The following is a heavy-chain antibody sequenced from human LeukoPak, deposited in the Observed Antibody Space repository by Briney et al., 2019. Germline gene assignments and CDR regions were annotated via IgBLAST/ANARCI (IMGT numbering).Heavy chain of an antibody. Sequence: SQTLSLTCTVSGGSVTSGDDYWGWIRQHPGRGLEWIGYISSGGSTYANPSLKSRISISIDRSKNQFSLNVRSVTAADTAVYFCARGVNFAHILTGYFRFAAFDIWGQGTVVTVSS. CDR2: ISSGGST. CDR3: ARGVNFAHILTGYFRFAAFDI. D-gene: IGHD3-9*01. J-gene: IGHJ3*02. V-gene: IGHV4-31*03. CDR1: GGSVTSGDDY.